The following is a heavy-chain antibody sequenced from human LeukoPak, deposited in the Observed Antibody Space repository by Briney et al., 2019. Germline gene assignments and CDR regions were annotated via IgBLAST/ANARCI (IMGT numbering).Heavy chain of an antibody. D-gene: IGHD3-16*01. V-gene: IGHV4-59*12. CDR2: IYYSGST. Sequence: SETLSLTCTVSGGSISSYYWSWIRQPPGKGLEWIGYIYYSGSTYYNPSLKSRVTISVDTSKNQFSLKLSSVTAADTAVYYCARESSRGNYWGQGTLVTVSS. CDR1: GGSISSYY. CDR3: ARESSRGNY. J-gene: IGHJ4*02.